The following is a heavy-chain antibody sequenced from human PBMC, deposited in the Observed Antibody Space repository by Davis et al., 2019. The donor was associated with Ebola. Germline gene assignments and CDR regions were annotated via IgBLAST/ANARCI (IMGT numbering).Heavy chain of an antibody. CDR1: GFTFTIYS. V-gene: IGHV3-48*04. D-gene: IGHD6-6*01. CDR3: ARGMQYSSSSPSRYYYYYMDV. J-gene: IGHJ6*03. CDR2: ISTSSSTI. Sequence: GSLRLSCAASGFTFTIYSMNWVRQAPGKGLEWVSYISTSSSTIYYADSVKGRFTISRDNAKNSLYLQMNSLRAEDTAVYYCARGMQYSSSSPSRYYYYYMDVWGKGTTVTVSS.